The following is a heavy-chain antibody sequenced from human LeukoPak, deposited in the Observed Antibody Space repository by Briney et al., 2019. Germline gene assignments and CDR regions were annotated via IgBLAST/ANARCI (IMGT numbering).Heavy chain of an antibody. V-gene: IGHV4-59*12. CDR2: IYYSGST. J-gene: IGHJ6*02. D-gene: IGHD4-17*01. CDR3: ARGGAVTAEYYYGMDV. Sequence: SETLSLTCTVSGGSISSYYWSWIRQPPGKGLEWIGYIYYSGSTNYNPSLKSRVTMSVDTSKNQFSLKLSSVTAADTAVYYCARGGAVTAEYYYGMDVWGQGTTVTVSS. CDR1: GGSISSYY.